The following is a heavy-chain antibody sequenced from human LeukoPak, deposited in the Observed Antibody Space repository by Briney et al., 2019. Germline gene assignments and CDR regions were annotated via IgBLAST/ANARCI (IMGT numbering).Heavy chain of an antibody. CDR3: AREVSDDYVWGSYRPFTLFPDY. CDR1: GFTFSSYA. J-gene: IGHJ4*02. Sequence: GRSLRLSCAASGFTFSSYAMHWVRQAPGKGLEWVAVISYDGSNKYYADSVKGRFTISRDNSKNTLYLQMNSLRAEDTAVYYCAREVSDDYVWGSYRPFTLFPDYWGQGTLVTVSS. D-gene: IGHD3-16*02. V-gene: IGHV3-30*04. CDR2: ISYDGSNK.